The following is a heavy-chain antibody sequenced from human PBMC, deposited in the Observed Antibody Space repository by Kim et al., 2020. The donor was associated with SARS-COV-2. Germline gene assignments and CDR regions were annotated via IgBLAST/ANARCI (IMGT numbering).Heavy chain of an antibody. V-gene: IGHV3-21*01. J-gene: IGHJ6*02. D-gene: IGHD1-1*01. CDR3: ARVPEGWNRFREPSDYYYYYGMDV. Sequence: GGSLRLSCAASGFTFSSYSMNWVRQAPGKGLEWVSSISSSSSYIYYADSVKGRFTISRDNAKNSLYLQMNSLRAEDTAVYYCARVPEGWNRFREPSDYYYYYGMDVWGQGTTVTVSS. CDR1: GFTFSSYS. CDR2: ISSSSSYI.